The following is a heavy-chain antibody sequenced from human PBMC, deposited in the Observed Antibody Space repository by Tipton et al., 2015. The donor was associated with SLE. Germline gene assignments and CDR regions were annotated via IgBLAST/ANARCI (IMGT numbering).Heavy chain of an antibody. CDR3: ARAQRLVRWFDP. Sequence: LRLSCAVYGGSFSGYYWSWIRQSPGKGLEWIGEISHSGSTNYNPSLKSRVTISVDTSKKQFSLKVSSVTAADTAVYYCARAQRLVRWFDPWGQGTLVTVSS. CDR1: GGSFSGYY. D-gene: IGHD6-13*01. J-gene: IGHJ5*02. CDR2: ISHSGST. V-gene: IGHV4-34*01.